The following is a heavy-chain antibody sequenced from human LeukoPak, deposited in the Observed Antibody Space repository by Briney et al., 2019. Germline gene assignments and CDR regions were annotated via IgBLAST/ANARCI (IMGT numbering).Heavy chain of an antibody. J-gene: IGHJ4*02. Sequence: PGGSLRLSCAASGFTFSSYAMSWVRQAPAKGLEWVSAISGSGGSTYYADSVKGRFTISRDNSKNTLYLQMNSLRAEDTAVYYCATYYYDSSGSDYWGQGTLVTVSS. CDR3: ATYYYDSSGSDY. CDR2: ISGSGGST. CDR1: GFTFSSYA. D-gene: IGHD3-22*01. V-gene: IGHV3-23*01.